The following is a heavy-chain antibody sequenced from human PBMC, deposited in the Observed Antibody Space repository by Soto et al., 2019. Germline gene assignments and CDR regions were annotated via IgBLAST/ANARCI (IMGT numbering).Heavy chain of an antibody. Sequence: LSLTCTVSGDSINSVDHYWSWIRQPPGKGLEWMGYIYHSGSTHYNPSLNSRLTISIDTSTNRFSLNLTSVTAADTAVYFCARLRWETENNWFDPWGQGALVTVSS. D-gene: IGHD1-26*01. J-gene: IGHJ5*02. CDR1: GDSINSVDHY. CDR3: ARLRWETENNWFDP. CDR2: IYHSGST. V-gene: IGHV4-30-4*01.